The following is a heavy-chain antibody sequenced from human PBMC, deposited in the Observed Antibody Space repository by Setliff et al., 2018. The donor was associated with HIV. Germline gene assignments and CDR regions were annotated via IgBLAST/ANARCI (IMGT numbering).Heavy chain of an antibody. D-gene: IGHD1-26*01. Sequence: PGESLKISCAASGFTFSGAEIHWVRQASGKGLEWVGRIRSKADKYATDYGASAKGRFIISRDDSKKTAYLQMSSLRAEDTAMYYCAKDRDMGRGDHPGNYLDDWGQGTLVTVSS. CDR2: IRSKADKYAT. CDR1: GFTFSGAE. J-gene: IGHJ4*02. V-gene: IGHV3-73*01. CDR3: AKDRDMGRGDHPGNYLDD.